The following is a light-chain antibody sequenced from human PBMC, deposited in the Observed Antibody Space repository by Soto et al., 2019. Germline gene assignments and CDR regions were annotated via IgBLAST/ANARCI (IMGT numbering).Light chain of an antibody. CDR3: QQYGPSPMYT. CDR1: QSVSNNY. CDR2: GAS. V-gene: IGKV3-20*01. Sequence: DIVLTQSPGTLSLSPGESATLSCRASQSVSNNYLAWYQKKPGQAPRLLFYGASIRATGIPDRFSGSGSGTDITLTISRLEPEDFAVYYCQQYGPSPMYTFGQGTRLEIK. J-gene: IGKJ2*01.